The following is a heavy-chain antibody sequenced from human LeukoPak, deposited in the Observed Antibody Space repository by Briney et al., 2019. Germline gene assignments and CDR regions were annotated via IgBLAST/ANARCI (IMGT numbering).Heavy chain of an antibody. V-gene: IGHV3-21*01. CDR2: ISSSSTYI. CDR3: ASPEWLPDSFDI. D-gene: IGHD3-3*01. Sequence: GGSLRLSCAASGFSFRSYSMNWVRQAPGKGLEWVSFISSSSTYIYYADSMKGRFTISRDNAKNSVYLQMNSLRAEDTAVYYCASPEWLPDSFDIWGQGTMVTVSS. CDR1: GFSFRSYS. J-gene: IGHJ3*02.